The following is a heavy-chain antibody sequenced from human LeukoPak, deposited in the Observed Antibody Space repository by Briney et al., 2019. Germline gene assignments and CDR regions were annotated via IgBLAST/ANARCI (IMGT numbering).Heavy chain of an antibody. CDR3: AKRGIVFRAVIIVGFNKGAYYFDY. CDR1: GITLSNYG. V-gene: IGHV3-23*01. J-gene: IGHJ4*02. Sequence: GGSLRLSCAVSGITLSNYGMSWVRQAPGKGLEWVAGICDSGGSTNYADSVKGPFTISRDNPKNTLYLQMNSLRAEDTAVYFCAKRGIVFRAVIIVGFNKGAYYFDYWGQGALVTVSS. D-gene: IGHD3-10*01. CDR2: ICDSGGST.